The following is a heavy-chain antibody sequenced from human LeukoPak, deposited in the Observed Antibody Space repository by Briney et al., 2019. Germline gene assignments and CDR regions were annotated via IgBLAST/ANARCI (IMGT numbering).Heavy chain of an antibody. CDR3: AFGTTTSFDY. CDR1: GFTFSSYG. V-gene: IGHV3-30*03. D-gene: IGHD1-7*01. J-gene: IGHJ4*02. CDR2: ISYDGSNK. Sequence: GGSLRLSCAASGFTFSSYGMHWVRQAPGKGLEWVAVISYDGSNKYYADSVKGRFTISRDNSKNTLYLQMSSLRAEDTAVYYCAFGTTTSFDYWGQGTLVTVSS.